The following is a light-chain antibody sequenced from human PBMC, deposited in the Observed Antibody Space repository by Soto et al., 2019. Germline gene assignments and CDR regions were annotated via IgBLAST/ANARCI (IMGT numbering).Light chain of an antibody. J-gene: IGLJ1*01. CDR1: SSNIGSNT. CDR2: SNN. Sequence: QAVVTQPPSASGTPGQRVTISCSGSSSNIGSNTVNWYQQLPGTATELLIYSNNQRPSGVPDRVSGSKSGTSASLAISGLQSEDEADYYCAAWDDSLNGRVFGTGTKVTVL. CDR3: AAWDDSLNGRV. V-gene: IGLV1-44*01.